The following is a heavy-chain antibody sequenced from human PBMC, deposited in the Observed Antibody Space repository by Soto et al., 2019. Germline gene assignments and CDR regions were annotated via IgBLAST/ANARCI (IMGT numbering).Heavy chain of an antibody. J-gene: IGHJ6*02. V-gene: IGHV3-9*01. CDR1: GFTFDDYA. Sequence: PVGSLRLSCAASGFTFDDYAMHWVRQAPGKGLEWVSGISWNSGSIGYADSVKGRFTISRDNAKNSLYLQMNSLRAEDTALYYCAKEHLYYYGMDVWGQGTTVTVSS. CDR2: ISWNSGSI. CDR3: AKEHLYYYGMDV.